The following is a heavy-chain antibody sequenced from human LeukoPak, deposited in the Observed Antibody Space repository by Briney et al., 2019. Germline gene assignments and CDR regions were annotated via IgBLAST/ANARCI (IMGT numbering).Heavy chain of an antibody. CDR3: ARDPQGITMIVGAFDI. CDR2: ISSSSSYI. V-gene: IGHV3-21*01. D-gene: IGHD3-22*01. Sequence: PGGSLRLSCAASEFTFSSYSMNWVRQAPGKGLEWVSSISSSSSYIHYADSVKGRFTISRDNAKNSLHLQMNSLRAEDTAVYYCARDPQGITMIVGAFDIWGQGTMVTVSS. J-gene: IGHJ3*02. CDR1: EFTFSSYS.